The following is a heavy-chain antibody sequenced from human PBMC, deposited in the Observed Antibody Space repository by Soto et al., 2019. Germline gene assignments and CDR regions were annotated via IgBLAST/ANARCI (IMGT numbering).Heavy chain of an antibody. CDR3: ARGIFGSGTANDY. D-gene: IGHD3-10*01. J-gene: IGHJ4*02. CDR1: GFTFSGSW. V-gene: IGHV3-74*01. Sequence: EVHLVESGGGLVQPGGSLRLSCAASGFTFSGSWMHWVRQAPGKGLVWLVRINGDGSGTSYADFVKGRFTISRDDAKNTLFLQMNGLRAEDTDGYYCARGIFGSGTANDYWGQGTLVNVSS. CDR2: INGDGSGT.